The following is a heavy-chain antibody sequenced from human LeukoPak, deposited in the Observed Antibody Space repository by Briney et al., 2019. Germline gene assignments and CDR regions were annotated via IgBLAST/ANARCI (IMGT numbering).Heavy chain of an antibody. Sequence: SQTLSLTCAVSGGSISSGGYSWSWIRQPPGKGLEWIGYIYHSGSTYYNPSLKSRVTISVDRSKNQFSLKMTSVTAADTAVYYCARHIGGGIEDMDVWGRGTKVTVSS. CDR2: IYHSGST. J-gene: IGHJ6*03. V-gene: IGHV4-30-2*01. CDR3: ARHIGGGIEDMDV. CDR1: GGSISSGGYS. D-gene: IGHD3-16*02.